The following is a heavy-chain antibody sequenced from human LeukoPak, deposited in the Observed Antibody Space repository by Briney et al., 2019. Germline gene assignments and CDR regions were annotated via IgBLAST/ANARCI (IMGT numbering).Heavy chain of an antibody. CDR2: IYYSGST. J-gene: IGHJ3*02. Sequence: SETLSLTCTVSGGSISSYYWSWIRQPPGKGLEWIGYIYYSGSTNYNPSLKSRVTISVDTSKNRFSLKLSSVTAADTAVYYCARQDHRHDAFDIWGQGTMVTVSS. CDR1: GGSISSYY. V-gene: IGHV4-59*08. CDR3: ARQDHRHDAFDI.